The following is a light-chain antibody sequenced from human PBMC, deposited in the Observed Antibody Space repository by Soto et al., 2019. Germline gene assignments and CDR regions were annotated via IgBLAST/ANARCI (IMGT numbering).Light chain of an antibody. CDR3: QQCNDLLT. CDR2: DAS. J-gene: IGKJ4*01. CDR1: QDIRNY. Sequence: DIQMTQSPSSLSASVGDRVTITCQASQDIRNYLNWNQQKPGKAPKLLIYDASNLETGVPSRFSGSGSGRNFTFTISSLQPEDIATYYCQQCNDLLTFGGGTRIEIK. V-gene: IGKV1-33*01.